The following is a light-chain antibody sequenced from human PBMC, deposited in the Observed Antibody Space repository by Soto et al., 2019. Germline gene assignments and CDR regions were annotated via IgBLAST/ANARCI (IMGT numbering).Light chain of an antibody. Sequence: QSVLTQPASVSGSPGQSITISCTGTSSDVGSYNYVSWYQQHPGKAPKFIIYEVSNRPSGVSNRFSGSKSGNTASLTISGLQAEDDADYYCTSYTGSNSWVFGGGTKVTVL. V-gene: IGLV2-14*01. J-gene: IGLJ3*02. CDR1: SSDVGSYNY. CDR2: EVS. CDR3: TSYTGSNSWV.